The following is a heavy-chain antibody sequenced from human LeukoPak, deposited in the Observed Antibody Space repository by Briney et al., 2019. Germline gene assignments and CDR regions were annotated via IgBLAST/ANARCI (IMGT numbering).Heavy chain of an antibody. CDR1: GFPFRSFS. J-gene: IGHJ4*02. D-gene: IGHD3-10*01. CDR2: ISSSSTYI. CDR3: ARAEGSGSSFDY. V-gene: IGHV3-21*01. Sequence: GSLRLSCVASGFPFRSFSMNWVRQAPGKGLEWVSSISSSSTYIYYADSVKGRFTISRDNAKNSLYLQMNSLRVEDTAVYYCARAEGSGSSFDYWGQGTLVTVSS.